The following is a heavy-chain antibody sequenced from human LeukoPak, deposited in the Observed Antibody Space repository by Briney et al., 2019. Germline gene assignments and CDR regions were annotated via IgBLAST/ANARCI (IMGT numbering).Heavy chain of an antibody. CDR2: INPNSGGT. CDR3: AEGGSDGYIA. J-gene: IGHJ5*02. V-gene: IGHV1-2*02. Sequence: VASVKVSCKASGYTFTDYYLHWLRQTPGQGVEWMGWINPNSGGTNYAPKFLDRVTTTRDTSISTAYMDLTGLTSEDTAVYYCAEGGSDGYIAWGQGTLVTASS. CDR1: GYTFTDYY. D-gene: IGHD5-24*01.